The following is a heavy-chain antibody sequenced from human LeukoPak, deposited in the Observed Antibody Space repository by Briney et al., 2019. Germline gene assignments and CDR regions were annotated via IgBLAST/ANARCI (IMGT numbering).Heavy chain of an antibody. J-gene: IGHJ6*04. V-gene: IGHV1-69*06. CDR1: GGTFSSYA. Sequence: SVKVSCKASGGTFSSYAISWVRQAPGQGLEWMGGIIPIFGTANYGQKFQGRVTITADKSTSTAYMELSSLRSEDTAVYYCARISIGVYGDYYYGMDVWGKGPTVTVSS. D-gene: IGHD4-17*01. CDR2: IIPIFGTA. CDR3: ARISIGVYGDYYYGMDV.